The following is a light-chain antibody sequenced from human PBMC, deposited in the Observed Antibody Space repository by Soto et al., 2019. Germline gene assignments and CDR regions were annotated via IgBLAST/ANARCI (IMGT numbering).Light chain of an antibody. Sequence: ENVLTQSPGTLSLSPGERATLPCRASQSVSDSYLAWYQQKPGQTPRLLIYATSSRATGIPDRFSGSGSGTDFTLTISRLEPEDFAVYYCQQYVTSPPMYTFGQGTKLEIK. CDR2: ATS. J-gene: IGKJ2*01. V-gene: IGKV3-20*01. CDR3: QQYVTSPPMYT. CDR1: QSVSDSY.